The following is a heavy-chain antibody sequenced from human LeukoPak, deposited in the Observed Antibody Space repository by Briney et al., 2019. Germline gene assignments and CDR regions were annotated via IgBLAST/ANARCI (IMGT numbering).Heavy chain of an antibody. CDR2: ISSSSSYI. Sequence: GGSLRLSCAASGFTFSSYSMNWVRQAPGKGLEWVSSISSSSSYIYYADSVKGRFTISRDNAKNSLYLQMNSLRAEDTAVYYCARDLSPSQAFDIWGQGTMVTVSP. CDR3: ARDLSPSQAFDI. CDR1: GFTFSSYS. V-gene: IGHV3-21*01. J-gene: IGHJ3*02.